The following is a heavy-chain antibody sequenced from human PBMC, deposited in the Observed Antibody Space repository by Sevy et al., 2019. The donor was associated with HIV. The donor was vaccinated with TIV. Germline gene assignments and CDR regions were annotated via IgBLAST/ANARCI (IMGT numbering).Heavy chain of an antibody. J-gene: IGHJ4*02. V-gene: IGHV3-23*01. CDR3: AKGRGIGSGSNFDY. CDR2: MSGGGGST. D-gene: IGHD1-1*01. Sequence: GGSLRLSCAGSGFTPGNYAMSWVRHTAGKQLEWVSSMSGGGGSTYYANSVKGRFTISRDNSKHTVYLQMISLRAEDSAVYYCAKGRGIGSGSNFDYWGQGTLVTVSS. CDR1: GFTPGNYA.